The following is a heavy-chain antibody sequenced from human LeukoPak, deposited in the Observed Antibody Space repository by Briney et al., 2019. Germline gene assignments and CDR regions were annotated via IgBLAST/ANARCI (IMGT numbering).Heavy chain of an antibody. CDR2: IKQDGSEK. CDR3: ARDMRRALAGTTGKADY. V-gene: IGHV3-7*01. Sequence: GGFLRLXCAASGFTFSSYWMSWVRQAPGKGLEWVTNIKQDGSEKYYVDSVKGRFTISRDNAKNSLYLQKNSLRAEDTAVYYCARDMRRALAGTTGKADYWGQGTLVTVSS. D-gene: IGHD1-1*01. CDR1: GFTFSSYW. J-gene: IGHJ4*02.